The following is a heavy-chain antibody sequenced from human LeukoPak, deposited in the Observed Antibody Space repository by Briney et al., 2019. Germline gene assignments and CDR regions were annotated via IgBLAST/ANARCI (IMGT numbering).Heavy chain of an antibody. Sequence: ESGGSLRLSCAASGFTFSSYGMHWVRQAPGKGLEWVAVIWNDGSNKYYADSVKGRFTISRDNSKNTLYLQMNSLRAEDTAVYYCARIHSLYYYDSSGYGAFDIWGPGTVVTVSS. CDR2: IWNDGSNK. CDR3: ARIHSLYYYDSSGYGAFDI. D-gene: IGHD3-22*01. CDR1: GFTFSSYG. J-gene: IGHJ3*02. V-gene: IGHV3-33*01.